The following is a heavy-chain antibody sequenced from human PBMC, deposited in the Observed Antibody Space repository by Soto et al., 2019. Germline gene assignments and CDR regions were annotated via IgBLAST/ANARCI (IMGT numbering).Heavy chain of an antibody. CDR3: AKYSVAGTDFQH. Sequence: SGGSLRLSCAASGLTFYIYAITWVRQAPGKGLEWVSAISGSGGSTYYADSVKGRFTISRDNSKNTLYLQMNSLRAEDTAVYYCAKYSVAGTDFQHWGQGTLVTVSS. J-gene: IGHJ1*01. CDR1: GLTFYIYA. V-gene: IGHV3-23*01. CDR2: ISGSGGST. D-gene: IGHD6-19*01.